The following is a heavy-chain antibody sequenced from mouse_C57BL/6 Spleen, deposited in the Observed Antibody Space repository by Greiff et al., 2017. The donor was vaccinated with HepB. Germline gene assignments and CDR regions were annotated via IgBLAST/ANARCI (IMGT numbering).Heavy chain of an antibody. Sequence: EVQLVESGGGLVQPKGSLKLSCAASGFTFNTYAMHWVRQAPGKGLEWVARIRSKSSNYATYYADSVKDRFTISRDDSQSMLYLQMNNLKTEDTAMYYCVRDPFYYGSSSGAMDYWGQGTSVTVSS. CDR1: GFTFNTYA. CDR2: IRSKSSNYAT. V-gene: IGHV10-3*01. D-gene: IGHD1-1*01. J-gene: IGHJ4*01. CDR3: VRDPFYYGSSSGAMDY.